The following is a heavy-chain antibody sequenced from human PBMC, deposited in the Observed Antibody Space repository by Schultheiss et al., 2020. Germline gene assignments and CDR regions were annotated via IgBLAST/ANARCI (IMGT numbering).Heavy chain of an antibody. V-gene: IGHV6-1*01. CDR1: GDSVSSNSAA. CDR3: ARALYTYGDPRNPYFDY. J-gene: IGHJ4*02. D-gene: IGHD4-17*01. CDR2: TYYRSKWYN. Sequence: LETLSLTCAISGDSVSSNSAAWNWIRQSPSRGLEWLGRTYYRSKWYNDYAVSVKSRITINPDTSKNQFSLQLNSVTPEDTAVYYCARALYTYGDPRNPYFDYWGQGTLVTVSS.